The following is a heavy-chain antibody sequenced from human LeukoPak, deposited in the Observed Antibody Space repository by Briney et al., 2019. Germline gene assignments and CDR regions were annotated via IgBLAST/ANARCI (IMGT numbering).Heavy chain of an antibody. J-gene: IGHJ4*02. V-gene: IGHV3-48*01. Sequence: GGSLRLSCAASGFTFSRYSMNWVRQAPGKGLEWVSYISSSSSTIYYADSVKGRFTISRDNAKNTLYLQMNSLRAEDTAVYYCARVGSIAAAGTPDYWGQGTLVTVSS. D-gene: IGHD6-13*01. CDR2: ISSSSSTI. CDR3: ARVGSIAAAGTPDY. CDR1: GFTFSRYS.